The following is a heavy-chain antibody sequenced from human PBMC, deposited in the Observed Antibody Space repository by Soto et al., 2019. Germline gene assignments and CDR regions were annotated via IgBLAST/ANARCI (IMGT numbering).Heavy chain of an antibody. CDR3: ASGGLHGYTNGGLSYFHS. CDR2: ISGTDGGA. V-gene: IGHV3-23*01. D-gene: IGHD5-18*01. CDR1: XLSSSNXA. J-gene: IGHJ4*02. Sequence: EVHLLESGGGLVQPXGSLRLSCAASXLSSSNXAMXXVRQXPXKGLEWVSGISGTDGGAYYADSVKGRFTISRDNSRSTLYLQMNSLRVEDTAVYYCASGGLHGYTNGGLSYFHSWGQGTLVTVSS.